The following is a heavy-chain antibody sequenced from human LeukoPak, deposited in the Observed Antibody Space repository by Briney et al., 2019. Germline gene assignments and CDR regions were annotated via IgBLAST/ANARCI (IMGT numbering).Heavy chain of an antibody. Sequence: GRSLRLSCAASGFTFSSYAMHWVRQAPGKGLEWVAVISYDGSNKYYAASVKGRFTISRDNSKNTLYLQMNSLRAEDTAVYYCARDSSGPFDYWGQGTLVTVSS. CDR1: GFTFSSYA. CDR2: ISYDGSNK. J-gene: IGHJ4*02. CDR3: ARDSSGPFDY. D-gene: IGHD6-19*01. V-gene: IGHV3-30*04.